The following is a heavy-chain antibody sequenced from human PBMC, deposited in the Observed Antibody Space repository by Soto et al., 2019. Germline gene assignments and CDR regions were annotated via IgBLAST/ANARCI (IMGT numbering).Heavy chain of an antibody. CDR1: GYTFTSYD. V-gene: IGHV1-46*03. Sequence: ASVKVSCKASGYTFTSYDMHWGRQAPGQGLEWMGIINPSGGSTSYAQKFHGRVTMTRDTSTSTVYMELSSLRSEDTAVYYCARSFPYDFWSASLNGWFDPWGQGTLVTVSS. D-gene: IGHD3-3*01. CDR2: INPSGGST. CDR3: ARSFPYDFWSASLNGWFDP. J-gene: IGHJ5*02.